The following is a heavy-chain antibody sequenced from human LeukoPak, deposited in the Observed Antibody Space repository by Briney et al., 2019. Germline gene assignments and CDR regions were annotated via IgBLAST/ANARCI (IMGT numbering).Heavy chain of an antibody. D-gene: IGHD3-9*01. CDR2: ISSSSSYI. CDR1: GFTFSSYS. Sequence: GGSLRLSCAASGFTFSSYSMNWVRQAPGKGLEWVSSISSSSSYIYYADSVKGRFTISRDNAKNSLYLQVNSLRAEDTAVYYCAREYFDFGYGMDVWGQGTTVTVSS. CDR3: AREYFDFGYGMDV. V-gene: IGHV3-21*01. J-gene: IGHJ6*02.